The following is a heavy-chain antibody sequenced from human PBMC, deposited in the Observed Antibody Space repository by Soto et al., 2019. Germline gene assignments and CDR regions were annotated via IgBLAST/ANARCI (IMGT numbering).Heavy chain of an antibody. CDR1: GGSISSSSYY. J-gene: IGHJ5*02. CDR2: IYYSGST. CDR3: ARQNRITIFGVVIISWFDP. Sequence: SETLSLTCTVSGGSISSSSYYWGWIHQPPGKGLEWIGSIYYSGSTYYNPSLKSRVTISVDTSKNQFSLKLSSVTAADTAVYYCARQNRITIFGVVIISWFDPWGQGTLVTVSS. V-gene: IGHV4-39*01. D-gene: IGHD3-3*01.